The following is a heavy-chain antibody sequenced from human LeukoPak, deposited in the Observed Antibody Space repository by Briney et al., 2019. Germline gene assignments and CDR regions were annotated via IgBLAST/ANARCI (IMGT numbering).Heavy chain of an antibody. D-gene: IGHD3-10*01. CDR2: ISWNSGSI. V-gene: IGHV3-9*01. CDR1: GFTFDDYA. J-gene: IGHJ4*02. Sequence: PGRSLRLSCAASGFTFDDYAMHWVRQAPGKGLEWVSGISWNSGSIGYADSVKGRFTISRDNAKNSLYLQMNSLRAEDTALYYCARGPMVRGGPYYFDYWGQGTLVTVSS. CDR3: ARGPMVRGGPYYFDY.